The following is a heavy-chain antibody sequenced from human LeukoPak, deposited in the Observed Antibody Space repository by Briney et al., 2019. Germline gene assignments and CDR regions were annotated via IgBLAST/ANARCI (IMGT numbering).Heavy chain of an antibody. J-gene: IGHJ4*02. CDR3: ARHVEMATIHFDY. Sequence: SETLSLTCTVSGGSVSSYYWSWIRQPPGKGLEWIGYIYYIGSTNYNPSLKSRVTISVDTSKNQFSLKLSSVTAADTAVYYCARHVEMATIHFDYWGQGTQVTVSS. V-gene: IGHV4-59*08. D-gene: IGHD5-24*01. CDR2: IYYIGST. CDR1: GGSVSSYY.